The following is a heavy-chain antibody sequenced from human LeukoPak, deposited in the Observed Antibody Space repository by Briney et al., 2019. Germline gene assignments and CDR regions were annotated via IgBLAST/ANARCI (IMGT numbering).Heavy chain of an antibody. V-gene: IGHV3-23*01. J-gene: IGHJ4*02. Sequence: GGSLRLSCVASGFTFSSYGLSWVRQAPGKGLEWVSAIRGSGGSTYYADSVKGRFTISRDNSKNTLYLQMNSLRAEDAAVYYCAKTAGIAAAADFDYWGQGTLVTVSS. D-gene: IGHD6-13*01. CDR2: IRGSGGST. CDR3: AKTAGIAAAADFDY. CDR1: GFTFSSYG.